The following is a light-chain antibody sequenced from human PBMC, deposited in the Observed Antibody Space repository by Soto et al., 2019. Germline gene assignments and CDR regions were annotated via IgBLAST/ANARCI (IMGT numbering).Light chain of an antibody. V-gene: IGKV2-30*01. CDR1: ESLVYSDGNIY. J-gene: IGKJ5*01. CDR3: MQGTHWPIT. Sequence: DVVLTQSPLSLPVTLGQPASISCRSSESLVYSDGNIYLFWFQQRPGQSPRRLISKVSDRDSGVPDRFSGSGSGTHFTLKISRVEAEDVGVYYCMQGTHWPITFGQGTRLEI. CDR2: KVS.